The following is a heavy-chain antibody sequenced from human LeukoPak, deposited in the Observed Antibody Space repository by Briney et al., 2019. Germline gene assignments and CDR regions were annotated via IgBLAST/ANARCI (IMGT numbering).Heavy chain of an antibody. CDR3: ARIQGYSYGPFDY. D-gene: IGHD5-18*01. CDR2: FSYSGSA. CDR1: GASITSYY. J-gene: IGHJ4*02. Sequence: PSETLSLTCTVSGASITSYYWSWIRQPPGKGLEWIGFFSYSGSANYNPSLKSRVTISVDTSKNQFSLSLTSVTAADTAVYYCARIQGYSYGPFDYWGQGTLVTVSS. V-gene: IGHV4-59*08.